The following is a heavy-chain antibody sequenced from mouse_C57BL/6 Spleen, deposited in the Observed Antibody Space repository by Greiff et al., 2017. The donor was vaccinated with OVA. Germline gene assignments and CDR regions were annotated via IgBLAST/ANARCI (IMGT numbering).Heavy chain of an antibody. Sequence: MLVESGGGLVKPGGSLKLSCAASGFTFSSYAMSWVRQTPEKRLEWVATISDGGSYTYYPDNVKGRFTISRDNAKNNLYLQMSHLKSEDTAMYYCAREDDGYYPAWFAYWGQGTLVTVSA. J-gene: IGHJ3*01. CDR1: GFTFSSYA. V-gene: IGHV5-4*03. D-gene: IGHD2-3*01. CDR2: ISDGGSYT. CDR3: AREDDGYYPAWFAY.